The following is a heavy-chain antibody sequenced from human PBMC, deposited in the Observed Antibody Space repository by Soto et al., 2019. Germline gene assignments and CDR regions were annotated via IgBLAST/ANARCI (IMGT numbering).Heavy chain of an antibody. D-gene: IGHD3-3*01. V-gene: IGHV1-8*01. CDR3: ARGRDLGPAYYDFWSGYGPGYYYGMDV. CDR1: GGTFTSYD. J-gene: IGHJ6*02. CDR2: MNPNSGNT. Sequence: ASVKVSCKASGGTFTSYDINWVRQATGQGLEWMGWMNPNSGNTGYAQKFQGRVTMTRNTSISTAYMELSSLRSEDTAVYYCARGRDLGPAYYDFWSGYGPGYYYGMDVWGQGTTVTVSS.